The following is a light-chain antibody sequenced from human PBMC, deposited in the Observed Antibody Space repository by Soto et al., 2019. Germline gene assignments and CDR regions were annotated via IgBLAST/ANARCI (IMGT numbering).Light chain of an antibody. CDR3: SSYTSSSTYV. V-gene: IGLV2-14*01. CDR2: EVX. J-gene: IGLJ1*01. CDR1: SSDVDNYNY. Sequence: QSVLTQPASVSGSPGQSITISCTGTSSDVDNYNYVSWYQHHPGKAPKLMIYEVXXXPSGVSNRFSGSKSGNKASLTISGLRAEDEADYDCSSYTSSSTYVCGTGTKGTV.